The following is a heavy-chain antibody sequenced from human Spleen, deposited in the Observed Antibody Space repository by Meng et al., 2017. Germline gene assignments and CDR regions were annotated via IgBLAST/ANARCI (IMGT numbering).Heavy chain of an antibody. V-gene: IGHV1-2*06. CDR2: INPKSGDT. D-gene: IGHD6-13*01. CDR3: ARDEDISAAGRLFGDY. Sequence: QVQLVQSGAEVKKAWASVKVSCKASGYTFPDYWLHWVRRAPGHGLEWMGRINPKSGDTHYAQRFQGRVTMTGDTSISTAYMELSGLRSDDTAMYYCARDEDISAAGRLFGDYWGQGTLVTVSS. J-gene: IGHJ4*02. CDR1: GYTFPDYW.